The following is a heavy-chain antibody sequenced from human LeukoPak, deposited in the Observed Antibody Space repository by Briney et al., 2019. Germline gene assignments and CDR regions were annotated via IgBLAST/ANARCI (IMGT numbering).Heavy chain of an antibody. CDR1: GGSISSGTYY. V-gene: IGHV4-61*02. D-gene: IGHD4-11*01. J-gene: IGHJ6*03. CDR3: ARDRVTTVTTTGFRYYYYYMDV. CDR2: IYSSGSS. Sequence: SETLSLTCTVSGGSISSGTYYWSWIRQPAGKGLEWIGRIYSSGSSNYNPSLKSRVTISVDTSENQFSLKLSSVTAADTAVYYCARDRVTTVTTTGFRYYYYYMDVWGKGTTVTVSS.